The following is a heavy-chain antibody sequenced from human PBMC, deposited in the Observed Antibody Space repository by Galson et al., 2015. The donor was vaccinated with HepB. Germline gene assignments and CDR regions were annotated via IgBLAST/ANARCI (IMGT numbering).Heavy chain of an antibody. V-gene: IGHV2-70*01. CDR3: ARTVLGGSQGRFDP. J-gene: IGHJ5*02. CDR1: GFSLSTSGVG. Sequence: PALVKPTQTLTLTCTFSGFSLSTSGVGVGWIRQPPGKALEWLALIDWDDDKYYSTSLKTRLTISKDTSKNQVVLTMTNMDPVDTATYYCARTVLGGSQGRFDPWGQGTLVTVSS. D-gene: IGHD1-26*01. CDR2: IDWDDDK.